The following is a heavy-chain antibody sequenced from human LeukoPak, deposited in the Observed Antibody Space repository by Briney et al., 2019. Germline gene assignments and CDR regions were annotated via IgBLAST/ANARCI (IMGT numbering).Heavy chain of an antibody. Sequence: GGSLRLSCAASGFTFSDYYMSWIRQAPEKGLEWVSYISSSGSTIYYADSVKGRFTISRDNAKNSLYLQMNSLRAEDTAVYYCARWGKSSTSCVDYWGQGTLVTVSS. CDR2: ISSSGSTI. D-gene: IGHD2-2*01. CDR3: ARWGKSSTSCVDY. V-gene: IGHV3-11*01. J-gene: IGHJ4*02. CDR1: GFTFSDYY.